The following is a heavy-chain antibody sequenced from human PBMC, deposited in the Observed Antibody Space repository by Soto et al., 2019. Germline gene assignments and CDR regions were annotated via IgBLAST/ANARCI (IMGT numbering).Heavy chain of an antibody. V-gene: IGHV1-69*13. J-gene: IGHJ6*02. CDR1: GGTFSSYA. Sequence: SLKVSCKASGGTFSSYAISWVRQAPGQGLEWMGGIIPIFGTANYAQKFQGRVTITADESTSTAYMELSSLGSEDTAVYYCERSTGDYYYYGMDVWGQGTTDTVSS. CDR2: IIPIFGTA. CDR3: ERSTGDYYYYGMDV.